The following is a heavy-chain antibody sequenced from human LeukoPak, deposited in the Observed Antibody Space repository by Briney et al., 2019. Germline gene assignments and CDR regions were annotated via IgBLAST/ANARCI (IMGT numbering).Heavy chain of an antibody. CDR3: SKVFYYGSGSSHYFDY. D-gene: IGHD3-10*01. J-gene: IGHJ4*02. CDR2: ICYDGSNK. CDR1: GFTFSSYG. Sequence: GRTLRLSCAASGFTFSSYGMHWVRQAPAKGLERVAVICYDGSNKYYPDSVKGRFPISRDNSKNTLDIQMNSLRANDTIVYSSSKVFYYGSGSSHYFDYWGQGTLVIVSS. V-gene: IGHV3-33*06.